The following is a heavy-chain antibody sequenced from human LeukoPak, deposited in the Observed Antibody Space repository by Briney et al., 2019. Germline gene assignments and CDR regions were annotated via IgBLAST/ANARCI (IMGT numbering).Heavy chain of an antibody. CDR2: IYTSGST. D-gene: IGHD1-26*01. CDR1: GGSISSGSYY. J-gene: IGHJ4*02. Sequence: SQTLSLTCTVSGGSISSGSYYWSWIRQPAGKGLEWIGRIYTSGSTNYNPSLKSRVTISVDTSKNQFSLKLSSVTAADTAVYYCARGLCELPDYWGQGTLVTVSS. V-gene: IGHV4-61*02. CDR3: ARGLCELPDY.